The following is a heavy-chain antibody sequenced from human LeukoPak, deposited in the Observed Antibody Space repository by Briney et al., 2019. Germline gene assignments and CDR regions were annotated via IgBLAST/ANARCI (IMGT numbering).Heavy chain of an antibody. V-gene: IGHV4-59*08. CDR3: ARSGSYGPNFAY. D-gene: IGHD1-26*01. Sequence: PSETLSLTCAVYGGFFSGYYWSWIRQPPGKGLEWIGYIYYSGSTNYNPSLKSRVTISVDTSKNQFSLKLSSVTAADTAVYYCARSGSYGPNFAYWGQGTLVTVSS. CDR2: IYYSGST. J-gene: IGHJ4*02. CDR1: GGFFSGYY.